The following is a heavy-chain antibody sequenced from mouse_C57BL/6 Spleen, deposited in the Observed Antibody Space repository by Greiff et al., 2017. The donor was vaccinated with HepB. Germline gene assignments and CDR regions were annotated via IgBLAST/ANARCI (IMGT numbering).Heavy chain of an antibody. D-gene: IGHD2-2*01. CDR3: AREGDNGYSFDY. J-gene: IGHJ2*01. CDR2: INYDGSST. CDR1: GFTFSDYY. Sequence: EVKLVESEGGLVQPGRSMKLSCTASGFTFSDYYMAWVRQVPEKGLEWVANINYDGSSTYYLDSLKSRFIISRDNAKNILYLQMSSLKSEDTATYYCAREGDNGYSFDYWGQGTTLTVSS. V-gene: IGHV5-16*01.